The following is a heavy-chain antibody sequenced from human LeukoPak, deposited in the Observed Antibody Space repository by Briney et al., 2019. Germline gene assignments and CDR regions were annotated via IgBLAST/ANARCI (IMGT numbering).Heavy chain of an antibody. CDR3: ASFIGDGDSSSWPAFDWYFDL. Sequence: SVKVSCKXSGGTFSSYAISWVRQAPGQGLEWMGRIIPIFGTANYSQKFQGRVTITTDESTSTAYMELSSLRSEDTAVYYCASFIGDGDSSSWPAFDWYFDLWGRGTLVTVSS. J-gene: IGHJ2*01. V-gene: IGHV1-69*05. CDR1: GGTFSSYA. D-gene: IGHD6-13*01. CDR2: IIPIFGTA.